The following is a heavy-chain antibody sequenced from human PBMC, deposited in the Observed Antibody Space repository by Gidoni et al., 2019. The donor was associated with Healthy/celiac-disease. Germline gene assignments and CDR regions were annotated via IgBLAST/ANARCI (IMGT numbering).Heavy chain of an antibody. Sequence: QVQLQQWGAGLLKPSETLSLTCAVYGGSFSGYYWSWIRQPPGKGLEWVGEINHSGSTNYNPSLKSRVTISVDTSKNQFSLKLSSVTAADTAVYYCARGHCSSTSCYSTNAYYYYGMDVWGQGTTVTVSS. J-gene: IGHJ6*02. V-gene: IGHV4-34*01. D-gene: IGHD2-2*01. CDR3: ARGHCSSTSCYSTNAYYYYGMDV. CDR2: INHSGST. CDR1: GGSFSGYY.